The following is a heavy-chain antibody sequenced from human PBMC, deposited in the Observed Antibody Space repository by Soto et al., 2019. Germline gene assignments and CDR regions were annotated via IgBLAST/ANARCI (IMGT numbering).Heavy chain of an antibody. V-gene: IGHV4-31*03. D-gene: IGHD3-16*01. Sequence: SETLSLTCTVSGGSISSGGYYWSWIRQHPGKGLEWIGYIYYSGSTYYNPSLKSRVTISVDTSKNQFSLHLSSVTAADTAVYYCARHAAYDSVWGKSDGSDYWGQGTLITVSS. CDR2: IYYSGST. J-gene: IGHJ4*02. CDR3: ARHAAYDSVWGKSDGSDY. CDR1: GGSISSGGYY.